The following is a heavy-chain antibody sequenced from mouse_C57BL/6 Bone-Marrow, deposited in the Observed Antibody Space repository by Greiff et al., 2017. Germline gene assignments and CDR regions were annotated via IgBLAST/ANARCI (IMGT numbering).Heavy chain of an antibody. V-gene: IGHV14-4*01. CDR3: TPGYFDY. CDR2: IDPENGDT. Sequence: EVQLQQSGAELVRPGASVKLSCTASGFNIKDDYMHWVKQRPEQGLEWIGWIDPENGDTEYASKFQGKATITADTSSNTAYLQLSSLTSEDTAVYYCTPGYFDYWRQGTTLTVSS. CDR1: GFNIKDDY. J-gene: IGHJ2*01.